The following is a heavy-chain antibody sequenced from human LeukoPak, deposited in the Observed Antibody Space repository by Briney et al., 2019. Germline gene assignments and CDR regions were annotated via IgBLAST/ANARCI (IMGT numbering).Heavy chain of an antibody. CDR2: SSPTGDIT. Sequence: SEPLSLTCAVYGGSFSGNYWTLIRLTPGRGLEWIGESSPTGDITGYNPSLKGRATISVDPSRKQFSLKLTSVTAADTGVYYCARVPDFIARPCDSWGPGTLVTVSS. CDR3: ARVPDFIARPCDS. J-gene: IGHJ4*02. CDR1: GGSFSGNY. V-gene: IGHV4-34*01. D-gene: IGHD2-21*01.